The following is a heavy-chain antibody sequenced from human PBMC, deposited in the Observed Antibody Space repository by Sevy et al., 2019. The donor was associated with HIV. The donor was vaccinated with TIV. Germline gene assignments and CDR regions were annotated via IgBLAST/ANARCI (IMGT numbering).Heavy chain of an antibody. CDR1: GFNFNIYS. V-gene: IGHV3-23*01. Sequence: GGSLRLSCVASGFNFNIYSMSWVRQAPGKGLEWVSTLSFGCGRIKHADSVQGRFTMSRDDSKKTVYLEMNSLRAEAMAVYYCAREGCTRPHDHWGQGTLVTVSS. D-gene: IGHD2-8*01. CDR3: AREGCTRPHDH. J-gene: IGHJ4*02. CDR2: LSFGCGRI.